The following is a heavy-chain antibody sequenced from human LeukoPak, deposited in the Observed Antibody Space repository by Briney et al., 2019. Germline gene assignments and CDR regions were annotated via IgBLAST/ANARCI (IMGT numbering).Heavy chain of an antibody. J-gene: IGHJ4*02. Sequence: SETLSLTCTVSGYSISSGYYWGWIRQPPGKGLEWIGSIYHSGSTYYNPSLKSRVTISVDTSKNQFSLKLSSVTAADTAVYYCARVKWGGYYDSSSYPEAIDWGQGTLVTVSS. CDR3: ARVKWGGYYDSSSYPEAID. V-gene: IGHV4-38-2*02. CDR2: IYHSGST. D-gene: IGHD3-22*01. CDR1: GYSISSGYY.